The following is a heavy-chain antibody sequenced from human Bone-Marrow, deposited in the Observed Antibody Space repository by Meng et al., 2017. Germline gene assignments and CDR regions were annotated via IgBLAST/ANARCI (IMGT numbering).Heavy chain of an antibody. CDR1: GGAISSSNW. D-gene: IGHD3-22*01. Sequence: QVAAQEAGPGLVKPSGTLSLTCPVSGGAISSSNWGSWVRQPPGKGLEWIGEIYHSGSTNYNPSLKSRVTISVDKSKNQFSLKLSSVTAADTAVYYCARATYHYDSSRRNMRDLPFDYWGQGTLVTVSS. J-gene: IGHJ4*02. CDR2: IYHSGST. V-gene: IGHV4-4*02. CDR3: ARATYHYDSSRRNMRDLPFDY.